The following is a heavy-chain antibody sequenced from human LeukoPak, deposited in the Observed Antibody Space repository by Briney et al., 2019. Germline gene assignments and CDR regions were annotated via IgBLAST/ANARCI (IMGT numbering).Heavy chain of an antibody. D-gene: IGHD5-18*01. CDR1: GFTFSSYA. CDR3: AKDPRYSYGHGPDY. V-gene: IGHV3-23*01. CDR2: ISGSGGST. Sequence: GGSLRLSCAASGFTFSSYAMSWVRHAPGKGLEWVSSISGSGGSTYYADSVKGRFTISRDNSKNTLYLQMNSLRAEDTAVYYCAKDPRYSYGHGPDYWGQGTLVTVSS. J-gene: IGHJ4*02.